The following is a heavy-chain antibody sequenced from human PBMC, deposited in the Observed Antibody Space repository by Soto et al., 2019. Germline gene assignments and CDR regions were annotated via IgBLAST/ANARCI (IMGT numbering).Heavy chain of an antibody. CDR1: GYTFTSYD. J-gene: IGHJ6*02. Sequence: QVQLVQSGAEVKKPGASVKVSCKASGYTFTSYDIGWVRQATGQGLEWMGWMNPNSGNTGYAQKFQGRVTMTSHTSIGTAYMELSSLRSEDTAVYYCARIPSYDTSGPLDYYYGMEVWGQGTTVTVSS. CDR3: ARIPSYDTSGPLDYYYGMEV. V-gene: IGHV1-8*01. D-gene: IGHD3-22*01. CDR2: MNPNSGNT.